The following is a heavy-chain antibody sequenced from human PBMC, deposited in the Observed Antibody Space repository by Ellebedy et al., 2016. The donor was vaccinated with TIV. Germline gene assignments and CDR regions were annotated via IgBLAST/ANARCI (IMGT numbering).Heavy chain of an antibody. Sequence: SETLSLXCTVSGGSISSSSYYWGWIRQPPGKGLEWIGSIYYSGSTYYNPSLKSRVIISVDTSKNQFSLKLSSVTAADTAVYYCARHANSRRIGSFDIWGQGTMVTVSS. CDR3: ARHANSRRIGSFDI. CDR1: GGSISSSSYY. CDR2: IYYSGST. J-gene: IGHJ3*02. V-gene: IGHV4-39*01. D-gene: IGHD2/OR15-2a*01.